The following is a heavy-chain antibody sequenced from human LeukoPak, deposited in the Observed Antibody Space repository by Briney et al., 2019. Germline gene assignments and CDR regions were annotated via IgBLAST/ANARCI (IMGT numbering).Heavy chain of an antibody. V-gene: IGHV4-4*07. CDR1: GGSVSSYY. CDR2: IYTSGST. D-gene: IGHD4-17*01. J-gene: IGHJ3*02. Sequence: SETLSLTCTVSGGSVSSYYWSWIRQPAGKGLEWIGRIYTSGSTNYNPSLRGRVTISVDKSKNQFSLKLSSVTAADTAVYYCARDPGYDYADYIQDPFDIWGHGTMVAVSS. CDR3: ARDPGYDYADYIQDPFDI.